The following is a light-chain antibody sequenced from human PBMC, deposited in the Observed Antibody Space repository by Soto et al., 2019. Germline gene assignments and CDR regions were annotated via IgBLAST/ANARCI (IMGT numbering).Light chain of an antibody. J-gene: IGKJ1*01. V-gene: IGKV3-20*01. CDR1: QSVSSSS. CDR3: QQYSSSPRWT. Sequence: EIVLTQSPGTLSLSPGERATLSCRASQSVSSSSLAWYQQKPGQAPRLLIYGASSRATGIPARFSGSGCGSDFTLTISRLEPADFAVYYCQQYSSSPRWTFGQGTKVEIK. CDR2: GAS.